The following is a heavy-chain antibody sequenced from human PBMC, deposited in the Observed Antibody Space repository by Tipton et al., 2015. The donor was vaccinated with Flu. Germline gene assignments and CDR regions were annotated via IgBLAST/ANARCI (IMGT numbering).Heavy chain of an antibody. V-gene: IGHV3-74*01. D-gene: IGHD5-24*01. CDR2: IDNDGSST. J-gene: IGHJ4*02. CDR1: GFTFRSYW. Sequence: SLRLSCAASGFTFRSYWMHWVRQAPGNGLVWVSRIDNDGSSTNYADSVKGRFTISRDNAKNTLYLQMNSLRAEDTAVYYCAREGNGYNSDFWGQGTLVTVS. CDR3: AREGNGYNSDF.